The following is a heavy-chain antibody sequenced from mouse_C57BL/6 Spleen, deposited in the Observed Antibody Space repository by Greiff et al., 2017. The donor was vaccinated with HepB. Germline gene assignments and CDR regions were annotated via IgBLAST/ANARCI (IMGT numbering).Heavy chain of an antibody. V-gene: IGHV5-17*01. D-gene: IGHD2-4*01. CDR3: ARNDYDGGSYYAMDY. J-gene: IGHJ4*01. CDR1: GFTFSDYG. Sequence: EVKLVESGGGLVKPGGSLKLSCAASGFTFSDYGMHWVRQAPEKGLEWVAYISSGSSTIYYADTVKGRFTISRDNAKNTLFLQMTSLRSEDTAMYYGARNDYDGGSYYAMDYWGQRTSVTVSS. CDR2: ISSGSSTI.